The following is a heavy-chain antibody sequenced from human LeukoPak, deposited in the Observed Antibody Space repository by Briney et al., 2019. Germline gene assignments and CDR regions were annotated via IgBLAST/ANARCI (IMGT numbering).Heavy chain of an antibody. V-gene: IGHV4-34*01. J-gene: IGHJ4*02. CDR1: GGSFSGYY. CDR2: INHSGST. D-gene: IGHD2/OR15-2a*01. Sequence: SETLSLTCAVYGGSFSGYYWSWIRQPPGKGLEWIGEINHSGSTNYNPSLKSRVTISVDTSKNQFSLKLSSVNAADTAVYYCARGGNPPDYWGQGTLVTVSS. CDR3: ARGGNPPDY.